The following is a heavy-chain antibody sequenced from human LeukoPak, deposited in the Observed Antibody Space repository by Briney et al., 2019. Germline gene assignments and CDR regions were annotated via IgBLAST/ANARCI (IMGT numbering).Heavy chain of an antibody. D-gene: IGHD6-6*01. J-gene: IGHJ5*02. Sequence: GASVKVSCIASAYRFSDYYLHWVRQAPGQGLQWMGWISPNSGGTNYAQKFQGRVTMTRDTSISTVYMELNRLTSDDTAVYYCARGWRINSSGGFVDPWGQGTLVTVSS. CDR1: AYRFSDYY. CDR3: ARGWRINSSGGFVDP. CDR2: ISPNSGGT. V-gene: IGHV1-2*02.